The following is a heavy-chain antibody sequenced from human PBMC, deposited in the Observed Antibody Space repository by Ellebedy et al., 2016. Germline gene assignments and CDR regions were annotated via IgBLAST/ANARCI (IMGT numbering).Heavy chain of an antibody. CDR1: GFTFSSYA. CDR2: ISGSGGST. Sequence: GESLKISXAASGFTFSSYAMSWVRQAPGKGLEWVSAISGSGGSTYYADSVKGRFTISRDNSKNTLYLQMNSLRAEDTAVYYCAREARCSSTSCKGAYYYYMDVWGKGTTVTVSS. CDR3: AREARCSSTSCKGAYYYYMDV. J-gene: IGHJ6*03. V-gene: IGHV3-23*01. D-gene: IGHD2-2*01.